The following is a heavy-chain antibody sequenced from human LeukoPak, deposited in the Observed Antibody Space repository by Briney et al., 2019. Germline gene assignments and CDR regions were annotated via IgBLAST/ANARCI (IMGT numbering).Heavy chain of an antibody. V-gene: IGHV1-8*01. CDR3: ARLGYCSGGSCHDAFDI. D-gene: IGHD2-15*01. J-gene: IGHJ3*02. CDR2: MNPNSGNT. CDR1: GHTFTSYD. Sequence: ASVKVSCKASGHTFTSYDINWVRQATGQGLEWMGWMNPNSGNTGYAQKFQGRVTMTRNTSISTAYMELSSLRSEDTAVYYCARLGYCSGGSCHDAFDIWGQGTMVTVSS.